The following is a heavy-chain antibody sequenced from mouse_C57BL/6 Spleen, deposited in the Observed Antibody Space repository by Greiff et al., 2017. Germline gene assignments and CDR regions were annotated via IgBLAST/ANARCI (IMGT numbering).Heavy chain of an antibody. Sequence: DVKLQESGGGLVKPGGYLKLSCAASGFTFSDYGMHWVRQAPEKGLEWVAYISSGSSTIYYADTVKGRFTISRDNAKNTLFLQMTSLRSEDTAMYYCARGGTSYAMDYWGQGTSVTVSS. J-gene: IGHJ4*01. CDR2: ISSGSSTI. V-gene: IGHV5-17*01. CDR3: ARGGTSYAMDY. CDR1: GFTFSDYG. D-gene: IGHD2-14*01.